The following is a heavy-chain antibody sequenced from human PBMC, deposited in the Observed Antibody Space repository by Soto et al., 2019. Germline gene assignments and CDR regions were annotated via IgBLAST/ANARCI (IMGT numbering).Heavy chain of an antibody. Sequence: GGSLRLSCAASGFTFSSYAMSWVRQAPGKGLEWVSAISGSGGSTYYADSVKGRFTISRDNSKNTLYLQMNSLRAEDTAVYYCAKDGYYDSSGYKLAEYFQHWGQGTLVTVSS. D-gene: IGHD3-22*01. V-gene: IGHV3-23*01. J-gene: IGHJ1*01. CDR3: AKDGYYDSSGYKLAEYFQH. CDR1: GFTFSSYA. CDR2: ISGSGGST.